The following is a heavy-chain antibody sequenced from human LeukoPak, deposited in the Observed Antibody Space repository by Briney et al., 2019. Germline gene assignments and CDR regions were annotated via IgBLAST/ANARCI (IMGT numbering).Heavy chain of an antibody. D-gene: IGHD3-3*01. V-gene: IGHV1-2*02. CDR3: ARDREDTIHNWFDP. CDR1: GYTFTGYY. Sequence: ASVKVSCKASGYTFTGYYMHWVRQAPGQGLEWMGWINPNSGGTNYAQKFQGRVTMTRDTSISTAYMELSRLRSDDTAVYYCARDREDTIHNWFDPWGQGTLVTVSS. J-gene: IGHJ5*02. CDR2: INPNSGGT.